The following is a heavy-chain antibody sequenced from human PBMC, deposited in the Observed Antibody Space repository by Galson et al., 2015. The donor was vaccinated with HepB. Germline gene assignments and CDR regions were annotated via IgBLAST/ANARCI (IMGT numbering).Heavy chain of an antibody. CDR3: TIHRVTNCSGGSCYLIPYYYYYGMDV. J-gene: IGHJ6*02. D-gene: IGHD2-15*01. CDR1: GFTFSNAW. CDR2: IKSKTDGGTT. V-gene: IGHV3-15*01. Sequence: SLRLSCAASGFTFSNAWMSWVRQAPGKGLEWVGRIKSKTDGGTTDYAAPVKGRFTISRDDSKNTLYLQMNSLKTEDTAVYYCTIHRVTNCSGGSCYLIPYYYYYGMDVWGQGTTVTVSS.